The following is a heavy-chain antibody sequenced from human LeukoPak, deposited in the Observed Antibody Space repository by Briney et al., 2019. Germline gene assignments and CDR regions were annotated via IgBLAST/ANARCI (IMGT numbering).Heavy chain of an antibody. V-gene: IGHV3-30*02. CDR1: GFTFSSYG. CDR3: AKIKFGELFRWFDP. D-gene: IGHD3-10*01. CDR2: IGYDGTNE. Sequence: AGGSLRLSCAASGFTFSSYGMHWVRQAPGKGLEWVALIGYDGTNEYYADSMKGRFTISRDNSKNTLYLQMKSLRAEDTAVYYCAKIKFGELFRWFDPWGQGTLVTVSS. J-gene: IGHJ5*02.